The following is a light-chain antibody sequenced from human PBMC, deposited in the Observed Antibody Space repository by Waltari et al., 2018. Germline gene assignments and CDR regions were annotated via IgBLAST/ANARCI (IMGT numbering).Light chain of an antibody. Sequence: QSALTQHDSVSGSPGQSTSIYCTGTSSDVGRYNYVSWYQQQQGKAPKLMTYDVSKRPSGVSYLFSGSKSSNTASLTSSGLQADDDADYYFSSYTSSSTYVFGGGTKLTVL. V-gene: IGLV2-14*01. CDR3: SSYTSSSTYV. CDR2: DVS. J-gene: IGLJ2*01. CDR1: SSDVGRYNY.